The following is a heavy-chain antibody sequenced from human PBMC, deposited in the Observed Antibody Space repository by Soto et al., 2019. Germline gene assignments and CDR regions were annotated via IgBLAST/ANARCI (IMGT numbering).Heavy chain of an antibody. Sequence: QVQLVQSGPELKKPGAAVRVSCQASGYTFTRFFVYWFRQAPGQGLEWMGKVNPNEDSATYAQKFQGRLAMTTDTSTSTVSMELSSLRSDDTAVYYCARGYGGVVVYFDHWGQGTLITVSS. CDR2: VNPNEDSA. D-gene: IGHD3-16*02. V-gene: IGHV1-46*01. CDR1: GYTFTRFF. CDR3: ARGYGGVVVYFDH. J-gene: IGHJ4*02.